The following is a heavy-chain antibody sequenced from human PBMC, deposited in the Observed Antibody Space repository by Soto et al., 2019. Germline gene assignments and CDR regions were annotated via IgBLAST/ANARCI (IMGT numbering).Heavy chain of an antibody. CDR1: GYTFANYG. CDR3: ARGGPNTYGGSWNYYFDY. J-gene: IGHJ4*02. D-gene: IGHD1-7*01. CDR2: NT. Sequence: QVQLVQSGAEVKEPGASVKLSCKTSGYTFANYGVPWVRQAPGQGLEWVGCNTDSAQKFQGTDTMTRDTATSTAYLEMRRTKAEDTAVYYCARGGPNTYGGSWNYYFDYRAQGTLVTVSS. V-gene: IGHV1-18*01.